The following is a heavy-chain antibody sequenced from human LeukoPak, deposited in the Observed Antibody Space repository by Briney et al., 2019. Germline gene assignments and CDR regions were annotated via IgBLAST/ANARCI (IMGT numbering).Heavy chain of an antibody. J-gene: IGHJ4*02. CDR2: VSSSGDKT. D-gene: IGHD3-3*01. CDR3: ARGGDFWSGYPFDY. Sequence: GGSLRLSCAASGFTFNNYAMSWVRQAPGKGLEWVSLVSSSGDKTYYPESVKGRFTISRDNSKNTLYLQMNSLRAEDTAVYYCARGGDFWSGYPFDYWGQGTLVTVSS. V-gene: IGHV3-23*01. CDR1: GFTFNNYA.